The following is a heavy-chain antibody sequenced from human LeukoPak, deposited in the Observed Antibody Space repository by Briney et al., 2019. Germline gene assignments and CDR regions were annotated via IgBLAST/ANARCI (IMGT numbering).Heavy chain of an antibody. D-gene: IGHD2-15*01. CDR2: ISASGGST. CDR1: GFTFSSYV. J-gene: IGHJ4*02. CDR3: AKGVAPLCSGGTCYLDN. V-gene: IGHV3-23*01. Sequence: VGSLRLSCAVSGFTFSSYVMSWVRQAPGKGLEWVSVISASGGSTYYADSVKGRSTISRDNSKNTVYLQMSSLRGEDTAVYYCAKGVAPLCSGGTCYLDNWGQGTLVTVSS.